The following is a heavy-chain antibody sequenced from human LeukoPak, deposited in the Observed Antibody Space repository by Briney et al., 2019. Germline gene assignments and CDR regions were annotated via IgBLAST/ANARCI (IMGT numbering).Heavy chain of an antibody. V-gene: IGHV3-23*01. CDR2: ISGSGGST. J-gene: IGHJ4*02. CDR1: GFTFSSSA. D-gene: IGHD3-22*01. CDR3: AKGLSSGYYVYFDY. Sequence: GGSLRLSCAASGFTFSSSAMSWVRQAPGKGLEWVSAISGSGGSTYYADSVKGRFTISRDNSKNTLYLQMNSLRAEDTAVYYCAKGLSSGYYVYFDYWGQGTLVTVSS.